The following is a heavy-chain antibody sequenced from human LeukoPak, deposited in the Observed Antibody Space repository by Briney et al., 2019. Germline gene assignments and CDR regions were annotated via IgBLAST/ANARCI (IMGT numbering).Heavy chain of an antibody. Sequence: GGSLGLSCAASGFTFSSYWMTWVRQAPGKGLEWVANIKQDGSETYYVDSVKGRFTISGDNAKNSLYLQMNSLRAEDTAVYYCARDRNDPWNSRSWRYGMDVWGQGTTVTVSS. CDR2: IKQDGSET. D-gene: IGHD6-13*01. J-gene: IGHJ6*02. CDR1: GFTFSSYW. V-gene: IGHV3-7*01. CDR3: ARDRNDPWNSRSWRYGMDV.